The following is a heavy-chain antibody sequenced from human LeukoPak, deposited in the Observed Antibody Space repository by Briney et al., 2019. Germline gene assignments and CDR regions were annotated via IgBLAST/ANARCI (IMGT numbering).Heavy chain of an antibody. D-gene: IGHD5-24*01. V-gene: IGHV4-59*08. Sequence: SETLSLTCTVSGGSISSYYWSWIRQPPGKGLECIGYIYYSGSTNYNPSLKSRVTISVDTSKNQFSLKLSSVTAADTAVYYCARHSRDGYNFDDYWGQGTLVTVSS. CDR1: GGSISSYY. CDR2: IYYSGST. CDR3: ARHSRDGYNFDDY. J-gene: IGHJ4*02.